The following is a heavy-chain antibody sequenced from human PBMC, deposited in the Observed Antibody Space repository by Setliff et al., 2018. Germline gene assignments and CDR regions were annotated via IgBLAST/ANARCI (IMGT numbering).Heavy chain of an antibody. V-gene: IGHV3-48*01. CDR3: ARDRGSGSYFLRYFDY. D-gene: IGHD1-26*01. CDR1: GFTFSSYS. J-gene: IGHJ4*02. Sequence: GESLRLSCAASGFTFSSYSMNWVRQAPGKGLEWVSYISSSSSTIYYADSVKGRFTISRDNAKNSPYLQMNSLRAEDTAVYYCARDRGSGSYFLRYFDYWGQGTLVTVSS. CDR2: ISSSSSTI.